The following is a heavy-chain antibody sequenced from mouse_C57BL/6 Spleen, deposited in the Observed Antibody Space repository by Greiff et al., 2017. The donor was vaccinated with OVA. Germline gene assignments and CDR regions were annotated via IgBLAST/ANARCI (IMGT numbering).Heavy chain of an antibody. J-gene: IGHJ1*03. CDR1: GYTFTDHT. CDR2: IYPRDGSN. V-gene: IGHV1-78*01. D-gene: IGHD1-1*01. Sequence: QVQLQQSDAELVKPGASVKISCKVSGYTFTDHTIHWMKQRPEQGLEWIGYIYPRDGSNKYNEKFKGKATLTADKSSSTAYMQLNSLTSEDSAVYFCARDYGSSPSYWYFDVWGTGTTVTVSS. CDR3: ARDYGSSPSYWYFDV.